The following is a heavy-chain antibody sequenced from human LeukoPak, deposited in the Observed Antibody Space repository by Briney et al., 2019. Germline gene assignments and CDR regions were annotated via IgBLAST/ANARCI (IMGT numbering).Heavy chain of an antibody. D-gene: IGHD6-19*01. J-gene: IGHJ4*02. CDR3: ARSRPRIAVAGDFDY. V-gene: IGHV4-39*07. Sequence: SETLSLTCTVSGGSISSSSYYWGWIRQPPGTGLEWIGSIYYSGSTYYNPSLKSRVTISVDTSKNQFSLKLSSVTAADTAVYYCARSRPRIAVAGDFDYWGQGTLVTVSS. CDR2: IYYSGST. CDR1: GGSISSSSYY.